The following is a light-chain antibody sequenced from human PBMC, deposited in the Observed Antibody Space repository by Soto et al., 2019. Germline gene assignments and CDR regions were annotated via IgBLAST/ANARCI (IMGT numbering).Light chain of an antibody. CDR2: GDS. J-gene: IGLJ2*01. V-gene: IGLV1-40*01. Sequence: QSVLTQPPSVSGAPGQRVTISCTGSSSNDGAGYDVHWYQQLPGTAPKLLMYGDSNRPSGVPDRFSGSKSGTSASLAITGLQAEDEADYYCQSYDSSLSGVVFGGGTKLTVL. CDR3: QSYDSSLSGVV. CDR1: SSNDGAGYD.